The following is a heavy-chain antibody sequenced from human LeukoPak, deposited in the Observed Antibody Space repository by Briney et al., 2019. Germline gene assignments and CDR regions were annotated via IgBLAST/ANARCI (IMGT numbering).Heavy chain of an antibody. D-gene: IGHD1-26*01. CDR3: ARDQPYSGSYFDY. CDR1: GFTFSSYS. J-gene: IGHJ4*02. CDR2: ISSSSSYI. Sequence: PGGSLRPSCAASGFTFSSYSMNWVRQAPGKGLEWVSSISSSSSYIYYADSVKGRFTISRDNAKNSLYLQMNSLRAEDTAVYYCARDQPYSGSYFDYWGQGTLVTVSS. V-gene: IGHV3-21*01.